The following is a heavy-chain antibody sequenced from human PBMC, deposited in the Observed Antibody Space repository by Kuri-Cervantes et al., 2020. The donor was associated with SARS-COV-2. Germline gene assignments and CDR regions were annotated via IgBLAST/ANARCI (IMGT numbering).Heavy chain of an antibody. Sequence: GESLKISCAASGFTFSSYGMNWVRQAPGKGLEWVSYISSSGSTIYYADSVKGRFTISRDNAKNSLYLQMNSLRAEDTAVYYCASNGWGFRNPGGVSGFDYWGQGTLVTSPQ. J-gene: IGHJ4*02. CDR3: ASNGWGFRNPGGVSGFDY. D-gene: IGHD3-16*01. CDR2: ISSSGSTI. CDR1: GFTFSSYG. V-gene: IGHV3-48*01.